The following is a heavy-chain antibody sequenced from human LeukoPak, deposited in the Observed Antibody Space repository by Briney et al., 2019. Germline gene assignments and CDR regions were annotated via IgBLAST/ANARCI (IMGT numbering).Heavy chain of an antibody. V-gene: IGHV3-7*01. CDR1: GFTFSSYW. Sequence: GGSLRLSCAASGFTFSSYWMSWVRQAQGKGLEWVANIKQDGSEKYYVDSVKGRFTISRDNAKNSLYLQMNTLRAEDTAVYYCAGQGVVPENFDYWGQGTLVTVSS. CDR2: IKQDGSEK. D-gene: IGHD2-2*01. J-gene: IGHJ4*02. CDR3: AGQGVVPENFDY.